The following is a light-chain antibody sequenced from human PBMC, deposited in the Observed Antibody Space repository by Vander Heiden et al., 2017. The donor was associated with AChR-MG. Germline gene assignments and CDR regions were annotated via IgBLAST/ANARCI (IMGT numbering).Light chain of an antibody. CDR2: DAS. J-gene: IGKJ4*01. Sequence: EIVLTQSPATLSLSPGERATLSCRASQSVSSYLAWYQQKPGQAPRLLIYDASISATGIPAMFSGSGSGTDFTLTISSLEPEDFAVYYCQQRSNWPLTFGVGTKVEIK. CDR1: QSVSSY. V-gene: IGKV3-11*01. CDR3: QQRSNWPLT.